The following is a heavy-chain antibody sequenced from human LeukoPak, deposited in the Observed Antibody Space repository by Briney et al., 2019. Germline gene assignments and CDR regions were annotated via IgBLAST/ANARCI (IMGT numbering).Heavy chain of an antibody. Sequence: GGSLRLSCAASGFTFSSYAMGWVRQAPGKGLEWVSTINGGGVNTHYADSVGGRFTISRDNSKNTLFLQMNSLRDEDTAVYYCAKVSNYDSSGYSDYWGQGTLVTVSS. V-gene: IGHV3-23*01. CDR2: INGGGVNT. J-gene: IGHJ4*02. CDR1: GFTFSSYA. CDR3: AKVSNYDSSGYSDY. D-gene: IGHD3-22*01.